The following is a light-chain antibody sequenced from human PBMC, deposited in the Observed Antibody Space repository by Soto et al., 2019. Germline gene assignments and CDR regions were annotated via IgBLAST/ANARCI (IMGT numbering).Light chain of an antibody. CDR1: QDIRYD. CDR2: AAS. CDR3: LQHKSYPLT. V-gene: IGKV1-17*03. J-gene: IGKJ4*01. Sequence: DIQMTQSPSAMSASVGDRVTITCRASQDIRYDLVWFQQKPGEVPKRLIYAASSLQSGVPSRFSGSGSGTEFTLTISRLQPEDFATYYCLQHKSYPLTFGGGTKVEIK.